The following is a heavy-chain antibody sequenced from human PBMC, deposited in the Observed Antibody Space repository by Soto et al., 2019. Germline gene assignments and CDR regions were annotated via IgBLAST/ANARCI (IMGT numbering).Heavy chain of an antibody. J-gene: IGHJ6*02. CDR1: GYTFTGYY. Sequence: ASVKVSCKASGYTFTGYYMHWVRQAPGQGLEWMGWINPNSGGTNYAQKFQGWVTMTRDTSISTAYMELSRLRSDDTAVYYCAREFLDNYIVVVPAAIRPGVYYYYYGMDVWGQGTTVTVSS. CDR3: AREFLDNYIVVVPAAIRPGVYYYYYGMDV. D-gene: IGHD2-2*02. V-gene: IGHV1-2*04. CDR2: INPNSGGT.